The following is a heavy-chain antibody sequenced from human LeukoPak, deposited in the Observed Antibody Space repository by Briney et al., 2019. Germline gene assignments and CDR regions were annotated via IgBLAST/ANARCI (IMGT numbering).Heavy chain of an antibody. V-gene: IGHV3-49*03. D-gene: IGHD4-17*01. J-gene: IGHJ4*02. Sequence: PGRSLRLSCTASGFTFGDYAMSWFRQAPGKGLEWVGFIRSKAYGGTTEYAASVKGRFTISRDDSKSIAYLQMNSLKTEDTAVYYCTRDDYGDYKGSDYWGQGTLVTVSS. CDR2: IRSKAYGGTT. CDR1: GFTFGDYA. CDR3: TRDDYGDYKGSDY.